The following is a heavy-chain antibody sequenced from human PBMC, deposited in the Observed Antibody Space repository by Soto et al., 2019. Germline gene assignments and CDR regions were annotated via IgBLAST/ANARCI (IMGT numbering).Heavy chain of an antibody. CDR3: TSFSSSWYHAY. V-gene: IGHV3-73*01. CDR2: IRSKANSYAT. D-gene: IGHD6-13*01. J-gene: IGHJ4*02. Sequence: GGSLRLSCAASGFTFIGSAMHWVLQASGKGLEWVGRIRSKANSYATAYAASVKGRFTISRDDSKNTAYLQMNSLKTEDTAVDYGTSFSSSWYHAYWGQGTRVTVSS. CDR1: GFTFIGSA.